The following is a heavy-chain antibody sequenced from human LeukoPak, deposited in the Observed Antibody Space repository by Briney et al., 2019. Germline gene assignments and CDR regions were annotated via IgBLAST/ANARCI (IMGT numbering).Heavy chain of an antibody. CDR2: ISHTGTTI. CDR3: ARGSGYYDSSGFPDY. V-gene: IGHV3-11*04. CDR1: GFTFSDHY. D-gene: IGHD3-22*01. Sequence: PGGSLRLSCAASGFTFSDHYMSWIRQAPGKGLEWVSYISHTGTTIYYADSVKGRFTISRDNAKNSLYLQMNSLRAEDTAVYYCARGSGYYDSSGFPDYWGQGTLVTVSS. J-gene: IGHJ4*02.